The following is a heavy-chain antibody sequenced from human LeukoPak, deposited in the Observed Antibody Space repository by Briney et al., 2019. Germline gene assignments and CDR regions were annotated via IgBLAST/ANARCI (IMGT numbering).Heavy chain of an antibody. CDR2: IHYSGST. V-gene: IGHV4-59*01. J-gene: IGHJ4*02. D-gene: IGHD2-21*02. CDR3: ARLIHGRVVTAIEQ. CDR1: GDSISSNY. Sequence: PSETLSLTCTVSGDSISSNYWSWIRQPPGRGLEWIGYIHYSGSTDYNPSLKSRVTISVDTSKNQFSLRLSSVTAADTAVYYCARLIHGRVVTAIEQWGQGVLVTVSS.